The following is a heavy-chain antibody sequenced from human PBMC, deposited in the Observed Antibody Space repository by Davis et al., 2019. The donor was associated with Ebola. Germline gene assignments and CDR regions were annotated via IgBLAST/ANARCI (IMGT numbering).Heavy chain of an antibody. CDR3: ARGIGGLGAWFDP. V-gene: IGHV4-34*01. Sequence: GSLRLSCAVYGGSFSGYYWSWIRQPPGKGLEWIGEINHSGSTNYNPSLKSRVTISVDTSKNQFSLKLSSVTAADTAVYYCARGIGGLGAWFDPWGQGTLVTVSS. D-gene: IGHD4/OR15-4a*01. CDR2: INHSGST. J-gene: IGHJ5*02. CDR1: GGSFSGYY.